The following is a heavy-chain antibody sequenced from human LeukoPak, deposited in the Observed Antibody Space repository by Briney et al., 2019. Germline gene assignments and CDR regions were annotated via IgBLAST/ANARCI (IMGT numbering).Heavy chain of an antibody. Sequence: ASVKVSCKASGYTFTSYYMHWVRQAPGLGLEWMGIINPSGGSTSYAQKSQGRVTMTRDTSTSTVYMELSSLRFEDTAVYYCARGGVVVPAAIEPWGQGTLVTVSS. D-gene: IGHD2-2*01. CDR2: INPSGGST. J-gene: IGHJ5*02. CDR1: GYTFTSYY. V-gene: IGHV1-46*01. CDR3: ARGGVVVPAAIEP.